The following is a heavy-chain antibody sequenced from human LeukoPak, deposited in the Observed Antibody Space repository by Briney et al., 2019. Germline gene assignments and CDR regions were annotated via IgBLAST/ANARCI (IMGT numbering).Heavy chain of an antibody. CDR1: GGSFSGYY. J-gene: IGHJ4*02. V-gene: IGHV4-34*01. CDR2: INHSGST. D-gene: IGHD3-10*01. Sequence: PSETLSLTCAVYGGSFSGYYWSWIRQPPGKGLEWIGEINHSGSTNYNPSIKSRVTISVDTSKNQFSLKLSSVTAADTAVYYCARGRSRYMVRGVIFDYWGQGTLVTVSS. CDR3: ARGRSRYMVRGVIFDY.